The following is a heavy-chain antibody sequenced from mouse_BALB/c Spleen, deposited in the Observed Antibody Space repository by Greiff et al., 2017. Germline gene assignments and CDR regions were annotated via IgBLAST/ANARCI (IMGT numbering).Heavy chain of an antibody. Sequence: QVQLKQPGAELVRPGASVKLSCKASGYTFTSYWINWVKQRPGQGLEWIGNIYPSDSYTNYNQKFKDKATLTVDKSSSTAYMQLSSPTSEDSAVYYCTREGLLRGFAYWGQGTLVTVSA. CDR3: TREGLLRGFAY. CDR2: IYPSDSYT. J-gene: IGHJ3*01. V-gene: IGHV1-69*02. D-gene: IGHD2-3*01. CDR1: GYTFTSYW.